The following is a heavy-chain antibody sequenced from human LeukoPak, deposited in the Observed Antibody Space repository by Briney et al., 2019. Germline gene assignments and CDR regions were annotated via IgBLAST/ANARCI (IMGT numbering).Heavy chain of an antibody. D-gene: IGHD3-22*01. CDR2: ISSSSCYI. Sequence: PGGSLRLSCAASGFTFSSYSMNWVRQAPGKGLEWVSSISSSSCYIYYADSVKGRFTISRGNAKNSLYLQMNSLRAEDTAVYYCAKSTHPSYYYDSSGYPSDYWGQGTLVTVSS. J-gene: IGHJ4*02. V-gene: IGHV3-21*04. CDR3: AKSTHPSYYYDSSGYPSDY. CDR1: GFTFSSYS.